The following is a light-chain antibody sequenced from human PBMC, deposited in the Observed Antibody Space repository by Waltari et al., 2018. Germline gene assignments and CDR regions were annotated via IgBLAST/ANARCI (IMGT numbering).Light chain of an antibody. Sequence: GRARQSISRYLAWYQQKPGQAPRLLSYDAASRATGIPDRFSGSGSGTDFSLTISRLEPEDSAVYYCQKYGTLPATFGQGTKVEIK. J-gene: IGKJ1*01. CDR1: QSISRY. V-gene: IGKV3-20*01. CDR3: QKYGTLPAT. CDR2: DAA.